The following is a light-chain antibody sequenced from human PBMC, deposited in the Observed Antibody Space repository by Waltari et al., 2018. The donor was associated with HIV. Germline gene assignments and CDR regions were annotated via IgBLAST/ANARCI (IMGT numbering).Light chain of an antibody. V-gene: IGLV3-19*01. Sequence: SSELTQDPAVSVALGQTVTITCQGDSLRNYYASWHQQKPGQAPILVNYDKNTRPSGIPDRFSGSTSGNTASLTITGSQAEDEADYYCASRDNNGKRVLFGGGTKVTVL. J-gene: IGLJ3*02. CDR2: DKN. CDR1: SLRNYY. CDR3: ASRDNNGKRVL.